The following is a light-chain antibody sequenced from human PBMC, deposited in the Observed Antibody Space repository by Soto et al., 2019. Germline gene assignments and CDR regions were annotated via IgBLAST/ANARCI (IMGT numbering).Light chain of an antibody. V-gene: IGKV1-5*03. CDR3: QHYNSY. Sequence: DIQMTQSPSTLSASVGDRVTITCRASQDLSVWLAWYQQKPGEAPKLQIYKASILQSGVPSRFSGSGSGTEFTLTINSLQPDDFANYYCQHYNSYFGGGTKVEIK. CDR1: QDLSVW. CDR2: KAS. J-gene: IGKJ4*01.